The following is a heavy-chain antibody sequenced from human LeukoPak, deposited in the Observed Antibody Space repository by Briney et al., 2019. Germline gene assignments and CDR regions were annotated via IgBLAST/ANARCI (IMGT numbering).Heavy chain of an antibody. CDR3: AKDRSTSWYFDY. CDR2: ISGSGGST. V-gene: IGHV3-23*01. Sequence: GGSLRLSCAASGFTFSSYAMSWVRQAPGKGLEWVSAISGSGGSTYYADSVKGRFTISRDNSKNTLYLQMNTLRAEDTAIYYCAKDRSTSWYFDYWGQGTLVTVSS. CDR1: GFTFSSYA. J-gene: IGHJ4*02. D-gene: IGHD2-2*01.